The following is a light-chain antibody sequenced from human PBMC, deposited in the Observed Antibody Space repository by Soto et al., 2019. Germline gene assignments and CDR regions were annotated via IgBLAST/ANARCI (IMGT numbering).Light chain of an antibody. V-gene: IGKV1-39*02. CDR1: QSISSY. CDR2: DAY. CDR3: QKYNNWHAIT. J-gene: IGKJ5*01. Sequence: DSQMTQSPYSLSASGGDRVPITCRASQSISSYLNWYQPTPGEAHKLMIYDAYALPRGVPARFSGSGSGTEFTLTISRLRSEDLAVYYCQKYNNWHAITVGQWTRLE.